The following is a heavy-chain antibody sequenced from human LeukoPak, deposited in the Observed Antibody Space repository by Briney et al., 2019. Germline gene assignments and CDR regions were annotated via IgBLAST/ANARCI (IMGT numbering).Heavy chain of an antibody. Sequence: GRSLRLSCAASGFTVSSYAMSWVRQAPGKGREWVSAISGSGGSTYYADSVKGRFTISRDNSKNTLYLQMNSLRAEDTAVYYCAKAGYSSGGSSWGQGTMVTVSS. CDR2: ISGSGGST. J-gene: IGHJ3*01. V-gene: IGHV3-23*01. D-gene: IGHD6-19*01. CDR1: GFTVSSYA. CDR3: AKAGYSSGGSS.